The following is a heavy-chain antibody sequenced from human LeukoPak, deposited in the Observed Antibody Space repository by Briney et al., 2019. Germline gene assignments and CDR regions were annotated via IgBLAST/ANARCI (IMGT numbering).Heavy chain of an antibody. V-gene: IGHV3-9*01. CDR2: ISWDSGSI. Sequence: GRSLRLSCAASGFTFDDYAMHWVRQAPGKGLEWVSGISWDSGSIGYADSVKGRFTISRDNAKNSLYLQMNSLRAEDTALYYCAKDGGPEQLWLAYWGQGTLVTVSS. CDR3: AKDGGPEQLWLAY. D-gene: IGHD5-18*01. J-gene: IGHJ4*02. CDR1: GFTFDDYA.